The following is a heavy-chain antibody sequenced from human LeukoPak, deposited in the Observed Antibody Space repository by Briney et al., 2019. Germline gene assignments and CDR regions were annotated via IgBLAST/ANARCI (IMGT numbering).Heavy chain of an antibody. CDR3: ATSTGPSYNWGAFDI. V-gene: IGHV1-2*02. Sequence: ASVKVSCKASANIFTTYYMHWVRLAPGQGLEWMGWMSLNSGATNYEQKLQGRVTLTRDTSISTAYMDLTSLRSDDTAVYYCATSTGPSYNWGAFDIWGQGTMVTVSS. D-gene: IGHD5-24*01. CDR2: MSLNSGAT. J-gene: IGHJ3*02. CDR1: ANIFTTYY.